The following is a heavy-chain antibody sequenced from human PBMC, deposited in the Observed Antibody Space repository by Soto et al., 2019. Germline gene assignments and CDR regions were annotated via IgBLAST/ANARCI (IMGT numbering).Heavy chain of an antibody. CDR3: AKEEGDITMVRGVILFGAFDI. J-gene: IGHJ3*02. Sequence: GSLRLSCAASGFTFSSYAMTWVRQAPRKGLEWVSAISGSGGSTYYADSVKGRFTISRDNSKNTLYLQMNSLRAEDTAVYYCAKEEGDITMVRGVILFGAFDIWGQGTMVSVSS. CDR2: ISGSGGST. V-gene: IGHV3-23*01. CDR1: GFTFSSYA. D-gene: IGHD3-10*01.